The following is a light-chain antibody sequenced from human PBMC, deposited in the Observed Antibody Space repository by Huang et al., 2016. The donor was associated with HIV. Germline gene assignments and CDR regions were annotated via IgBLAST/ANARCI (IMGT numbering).Light chain of an antibody. CDR1: QSLFFSSNKRSY. CDR3: QQYYHNPLT. Sequence: DIVMTQSPDSLTVSLGESATINCRSSQSLFFSSNKRSYLAWYQKKPGQPPKLVISWASARESGVPYRFSGSGSETHFTLTINSLQAEDVAVYYCQQYYHNPLTFGGGTKVEI. CDR2: WAS. V-gene: IGKV4-1*01. J-gene: IGKJ4*01.